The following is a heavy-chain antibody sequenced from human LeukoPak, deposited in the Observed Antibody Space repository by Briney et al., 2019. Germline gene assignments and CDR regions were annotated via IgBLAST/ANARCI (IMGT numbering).Heavy chain of an antibody. J-gene: IGHJ4*02. CDR3: ARGHNFDY. Sequence: ASVKVSCKASGYTFTGHAMNWVRQAPGQGPEWMGYINTKTGNPTYAQGFTGRFVFSLDTPVSTAYLQISSLKPEDTGVYYCARGHNFDYWGQGTLVTVSS. CDR1: GYTFTGHA. V-gene: IGHV7-4-1*02. CDR2: INTKTGNP.